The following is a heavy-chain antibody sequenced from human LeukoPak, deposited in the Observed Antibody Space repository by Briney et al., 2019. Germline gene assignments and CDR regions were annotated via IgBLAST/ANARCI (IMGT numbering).Heavy chain of an antibody. J-gene: IGHJ5*02. V-gene: IGHV4-39*07. CDR3: AKGAGGFSYYNWFDP. D-gene: IGHD5-18*01. Sequence: PSETLSLTCTVSGGSISSSPYYWGWIRQPPGKGLEWIGSIYYSGTTHYSPSLESRVTISVDTSKNQFSLKVASVTAADTAIYYCAKGAGGFSYYNWFDPWGQGTLVTVSS. CDR2: IYYSGTT. CDR1: GGSISSSPYY.